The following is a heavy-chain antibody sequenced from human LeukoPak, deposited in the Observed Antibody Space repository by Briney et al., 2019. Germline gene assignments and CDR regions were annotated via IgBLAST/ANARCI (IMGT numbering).Heavy chain of an antibody. CDR2: ISYDGSNK. Sequence: PGGSLRLSCAASGFTFSSYAMHWVRQAPGKGLEWVAVISYDGSNKYYADSVKGRFTISRDNSKNTLYLQMNSLRAEDTAVYYCARDHNWAFDYWGQGTLVTVSS. V-gene: IGHV3-30*04. D-gene: IGHD1-20*01. CDR3: ARDHNWAFDY. CDR1: GFTFSSYA. J-gene: IGHJ4*02.